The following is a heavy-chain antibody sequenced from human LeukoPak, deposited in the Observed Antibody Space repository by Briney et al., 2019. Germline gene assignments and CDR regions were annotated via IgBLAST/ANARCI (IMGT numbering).Heavy chain of an antibody. CDR2: IKLDGSEE. V-gene: IGHV3-7*01. CDR1: GFPLTNSW. D-gene: IGHD3-16*02. Sequence: GGSLRLSCVASGFPLTNSWMTWIRQAPEKGLEWVADIKLDGSEEYVDSVKGRFTISRDNAKNSVFLQMKSLTVEDTALYYCAKHRWFHFDSWGQGTLVTVS. J-gene: IGHJ4*02. CDR3: AKHRWFHFDS.